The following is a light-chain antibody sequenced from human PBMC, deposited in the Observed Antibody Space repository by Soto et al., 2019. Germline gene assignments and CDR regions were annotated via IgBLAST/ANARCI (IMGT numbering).Light chain of an antibody. CDR2: WAS. V-gene: IGKV4-1*01. CDR1: QSVLYSSDNKNY. J-gene: IGKJ4*01. Sequence: DIVMTQSPDSLAVSLGERATTNCKSSQSVLYSSDNKNYLAWYQQKPGQPPKLVIYWASTRESGVPDRFSGSGSGADFTLTISSLQAEDVAVYYCQQYYSTPLTCGGGTKVEIK. CDR3: QQYYSTPLT.